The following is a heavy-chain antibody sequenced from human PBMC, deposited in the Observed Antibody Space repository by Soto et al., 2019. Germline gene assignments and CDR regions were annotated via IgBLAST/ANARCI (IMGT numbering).Heavy chain of an antibody. J-gene: IGHJ6*02. CDR3: ATFSDSWGAFYYYDMDV. Sequence: ASVKVSCKASGYTFTGFHMHWVRQAPGQGLEWMGWIDPNSGGTNYAQNFQGWVTMTRDTSITTVYLELSRLTSDDTAVYYCATFSDSWGAFYYYDMDVWGQGTTVTVSS. CDR1: GYTFTGFH. V-gene: IGHV1-2*04. D-gene: IGHD2-15*01. CDR2: IDPNSGGT.